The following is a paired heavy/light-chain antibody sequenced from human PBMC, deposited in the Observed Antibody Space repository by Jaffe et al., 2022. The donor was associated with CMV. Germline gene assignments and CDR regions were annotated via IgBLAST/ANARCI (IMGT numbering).Light chain of an antibody. Sequence: DVVMTQSPLSLPVTLGQPASISCRSSQSLLKSNGNTYLNWFQQRPGQSPRRLIYKVSNRDSGVPDRFSGSGSGTDFTLKISRVEADDVGVYFCMQGSHWPSLTFGGGTKVEIK. CDR1: QSLLKSNGNTY. CDR2: KVS. V-gene: IGKV2-30*01. CDR3: MQGSHWPSLT. J-gene: IGKJ4*01.
Heavy chain of an antibody. J-gene: IGHJ4*02. CDR2: MSNRGDII. CDR1: GFTFSDHF. CDR3: ANLADSSIDY. D-gene: IGHD6-13*01. Sequence: QVHLVESGGGLVKPGGSLRLSCAASGFTFSDHFMSWIRQAPGKGMELVSYMSNRGDIIHYTDSVKGRFTISRDNAKNSLYLQMNNLRVEDTATYYCANLADSSIDYWGQGTLVTVSS. V-gene: IGHV3-11*01.